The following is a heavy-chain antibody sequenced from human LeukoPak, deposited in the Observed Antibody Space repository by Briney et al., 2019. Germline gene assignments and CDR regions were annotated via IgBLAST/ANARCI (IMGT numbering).Heavy chain of an antibody. CDR3: AKEVEMGIAVAGTDY. V-gene: IGHV3-21*04. D-gene: IGHD6-19*01. Sequence: GGSLRLSCAASGFTFSSYSMNWVRQAPGKGLEWVSSISSSSSYIYYADSVKGRFTISRDNAKNTLYLQMNSLRAEDTAVYYCAKEVEMGIAVAGTDYWGQGTLVTVSS. CDR1: GFTFSSYS. J-gene: IGHJ4*02. CDR2: ISSSSSYI.